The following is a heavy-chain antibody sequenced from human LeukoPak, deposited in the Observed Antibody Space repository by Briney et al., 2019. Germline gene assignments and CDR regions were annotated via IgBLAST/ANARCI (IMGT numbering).Heavy chain of an antibody. V-gene: IGHV4-4*09. Sequence: PSETLSLTCTVSVGSITDHFWGWIWHTPGMGLEWIGHIYGSPTYNPSLKSRVTISDDTSENQIFLQMTSVTAADTAIYYCARRFRTSASGILHHDAYDIWGPGTEVIVSS. J-gene: IGHJ3*02. CDR2: IYGSP. CDR3: ARRFRTSASGILHHDAYDI. D-gene: IGHD3-10*01. CDR1: VGSITDHF.